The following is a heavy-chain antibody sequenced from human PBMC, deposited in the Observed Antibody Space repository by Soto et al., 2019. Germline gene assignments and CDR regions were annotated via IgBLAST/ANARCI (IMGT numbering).Heavy chain of an antibody. J-gene: IGHJ6*02. V-gene: IGHV1-2*04. CDR1: RYTFTGYY. Sequence: GASVKASCKASRYTFTGYYIHWVRQAPGQGLEWMGWINPNSGGTNYAQKFQGWVTMTRDTSISTAYMELSRLRSDDTAVYYCARDRGITIFGVVRYYYYGMDVWGQGTTVTVS. CDR3: ARDRGITIFGVVRYYYYGMDV. CDR2: INPNSGGT. D-gene: IGHD3-3*01.